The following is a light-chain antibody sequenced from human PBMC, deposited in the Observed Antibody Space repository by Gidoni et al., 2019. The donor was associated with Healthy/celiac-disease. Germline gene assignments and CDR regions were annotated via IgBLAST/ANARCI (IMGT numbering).Light chain of an antibody. CDR1: QGSSNY. V-gene: IGKV1-27*01. CDR2: AAS. Sequence: DIQMTQSPSSLSASVGDRVTITCRASQGSSNYLAWYQQKPGNVPKLLFYAASTLQSVAPSRFSGSGSATDFILTISSLPPEDVATYFRQKYNSAPLTFGGGTKVEIK. J-gene: IGKJ4*01. CDR3: QKYNSAPLT.